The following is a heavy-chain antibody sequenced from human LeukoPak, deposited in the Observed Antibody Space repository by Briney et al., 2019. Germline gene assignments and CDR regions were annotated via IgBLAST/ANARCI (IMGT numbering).Heavy chain of an antibody. V-gene: IGHV4-34*01. CDR1: GGSFSGYY. Sequence: PSETPSLTCAVYGGSFSGYYWSWIRQPPGKGLEWIGEINHSGSTNYNPSLKSRVIISVDTSKNQFSLKLSSVTAADTAVYYCARGRTGGRWGQGTLVTVSS. J-gene: IGHJ4*02. CDR2: INHSGST. CDR3: ARGRTGGR. D-gene: IGHD7-27*01.